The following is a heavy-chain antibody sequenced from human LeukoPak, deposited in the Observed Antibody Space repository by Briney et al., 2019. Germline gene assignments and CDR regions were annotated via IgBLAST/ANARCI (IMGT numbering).Heavy chain of an antibody. J-gene: IGHJ4*02. CDR1: GFSFSSYA. CDR3: AKARSGDILTGIFDY. CDR2: ISGSGGST. V-gene: IGHV3-23*01. Sequence: PGGSLRLSCAASGFSFSSYAMSWVRQAPGKGLEWVSSISGSGGSTYYADSVKGRFTISRDNSKNTLYLQMNSLRAEDTAVYYCAKARSGDILTGIFDYWGQGTLVTVSS. D-gene: IGHD3-9*01.